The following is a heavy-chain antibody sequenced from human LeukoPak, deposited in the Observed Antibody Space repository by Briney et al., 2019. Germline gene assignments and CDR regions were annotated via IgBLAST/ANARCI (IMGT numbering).Heavy chain of an antibody. CDR2: IYYSGST. Sequence: PSETLSLTCTVSGGSISSYYWSWIRQPPAKGLELMGYIYYSGSTNYNPSLKSRVTISVDTSKNQFSLKLSSVTAADTAVYYCARGGGYSYGTDPFDYWGQGTLVTVSS. V-gene: IGHV4-59*01. CDR1: GGSISSYY. CDR3: ARGGGYSYGTDPFDY. J-gene: IGHJ4*02. D-gene: IGHD5-18*01.